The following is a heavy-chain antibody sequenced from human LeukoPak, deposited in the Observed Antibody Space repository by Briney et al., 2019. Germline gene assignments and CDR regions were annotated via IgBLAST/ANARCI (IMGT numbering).Heavy chain of an antibody. CDR1: GFTFINYA. CDR3: ARDSGVGFYSRTWWFDP. Sequence: PGGSLRLSCAASGFTFINYAMTWVRQAPGKGLEWVSSISASSNYIYYAASVRGRFTISRDNAKNSLYLSMNRLTADDTAVYYCARDSGVGFYSRTWWFDPWGQGTLVTVSS. D-gene: IGHD6-19*01. J-gene: IGHJ5*02. CDR2: ISASSNYI. V-gene: IGHV3-21*01.